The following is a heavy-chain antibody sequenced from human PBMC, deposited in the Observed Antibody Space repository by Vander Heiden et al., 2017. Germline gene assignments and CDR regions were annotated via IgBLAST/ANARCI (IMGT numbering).Heavy chain of an antibody. V-gene: IGHV2-5*02. CDR3: AGTKNAASAYYGMEV. CDR1: GFSITTTGVG. J-gene: IGHJ6*02. D-gene: IGHD6-13*01. CDR2: IYWDDDE. Sequence: QINLKESGPTLVKPTETLTLNCTLSGFSITTTGVGVGWCPQPPGKALEWLAVIYWDDDERDSASLRSKLTITKDTYRNQVVLTVANMDPLDTGSYYCAGTKNAASAYYGMEVWGQGTTVTVSS.